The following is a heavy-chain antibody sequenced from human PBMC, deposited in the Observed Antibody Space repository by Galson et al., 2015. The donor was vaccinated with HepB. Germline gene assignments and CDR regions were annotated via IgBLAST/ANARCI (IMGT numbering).Heavy chain of an antibody. D-gene: IGHD1-26*01. CDR1: GFTFDGYG. J-gene: IGHJ4*02. V-gene: IGHV3-20*04. CDR2: INWNGGST. CDR3: ARGSWERWELPDY. Sequence: SLRLSCAASGFTFDGYGMSWVRQAPGKGLEWITGINWNGGSTGCADSVKGRFTISRDNARNSLYLQMNSLRAEDTALYYCARGSWERWELPDYWGQGTLVTVSS.